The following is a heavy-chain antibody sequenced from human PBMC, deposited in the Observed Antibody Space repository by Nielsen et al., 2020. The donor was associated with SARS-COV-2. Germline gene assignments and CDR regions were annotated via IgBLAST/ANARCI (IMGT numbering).Heavy chain of an antibody. CDR2: ISSSSSYT. D-gene: IGHD7-27*01. V-gene: IGHV3-11*05. J-gene: IGHJ6*02. CDR3: ARDLGTNWGISYYYYYGMDV. Sequence: WIRQPPGKGLEWVSYISSSSSYTNYADSVKGRFTISRDNAKNSLYLQMNSLRAEDTAVYYCARDLGTNWGISYYYYYGMDVWGQGTTVTVSS.